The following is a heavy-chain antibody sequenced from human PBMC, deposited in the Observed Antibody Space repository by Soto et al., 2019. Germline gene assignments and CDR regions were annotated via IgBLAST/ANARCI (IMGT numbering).Heavy chain of an antibody. V-gene: IGHV4-59*01. CDR1: GVSISSGY. D-gene: IGHD3-22*01. J-gene: IGHJ3*02. Sequence: SETLSLTCSVSGVSISSGYWSWIRQPPGKGLEWIGYIYFTGTTNYNPSLKSRVTISVDTSKNQFSLKLSSVTAADTAVYYCARGGSGYYRAFDIWGQGTMVTVSS. CDR2: IYFTGTT. CDR3: ARGGSGYYRAFDI.